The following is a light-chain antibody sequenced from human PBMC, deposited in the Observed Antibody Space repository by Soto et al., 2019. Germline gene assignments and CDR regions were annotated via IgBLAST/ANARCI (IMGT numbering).Light chain of an antibody. V-gene: IGLV2-14*01. CDR1: SSDVGGYNY. CDR2: DVS. CDR3: SSYTSSTTLV. J-gene: IGLJ2*01. Sequence: QSVLTQPASVSGSPGQSITISCTGTSSDVGGYNYVSWYQQHPGKAPKLMIYDVSSRPSGVSNRFSGSKSGNTASLTISGLQPEDEADYYCSSYTSSTTLVFGGGTKVTVL.